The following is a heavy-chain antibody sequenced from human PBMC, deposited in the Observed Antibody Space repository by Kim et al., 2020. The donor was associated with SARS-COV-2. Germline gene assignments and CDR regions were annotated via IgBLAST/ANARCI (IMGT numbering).Heavy chain of an antibody. V-gene: IGHV4-34*01. CDR3: ARDRSGRRYYDSSGPVDY. CDR1: GGSFSGYY. CDR2: INHSGST. J-gene: IGHJ4*01. D-gene: IGHD3-22*01. Sequence: SETLSLTCAVYGGSFSGYYWSWIRQPPGKGLEWIGEINHSGSTNYNPSLKSRVTISVDTSKNQFSLKLSSVTAADTAVYYCARDRSGRRYYDSSGPVDY.